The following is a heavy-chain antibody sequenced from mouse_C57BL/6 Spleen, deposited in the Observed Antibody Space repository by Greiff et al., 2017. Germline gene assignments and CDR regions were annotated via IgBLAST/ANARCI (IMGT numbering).Heavy chain of an antibody. D-gene: IGHD2-3*01. Sequence: VQLQQSGAELVRPGASVKLSCTASGFNIKDDYMHWVKQRPEQGLEWIGWIDPENGDTEYASKFQGKATITADTSSNKSYLQLSSLTSEDTAVYYCTTGIFYDGYYWFAYWGQGTLVTVSA. CDR1: GFNIKDDY. J-gene: IGHJ3*01. CDR3: TTGIFYDGYYWFAY. V-gene: IGHV14-4*01. CDR2: IDPENGDT.